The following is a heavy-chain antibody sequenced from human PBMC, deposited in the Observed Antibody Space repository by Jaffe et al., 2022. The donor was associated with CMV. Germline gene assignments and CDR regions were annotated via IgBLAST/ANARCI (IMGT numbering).Heavy chain of an antibody. CDR3: TTGPSILLRYFDWLPKAYYYMDV. D-gene: IGHD3-9*01. J-gene: IGHJ6*03. Sequence: EVQLVESGGGLVKPGGSLRLSCAASGFTFSNAWMSWVRQAPGKGLEWVGRIKSKTDGGTTDYAAPVKGRFTISRDDSKNTLYLQMNSLKTEDTAVYYCTTGPSILLRYFDWLPKAYYYMDVWGKGTTVTVSS. CDR2: IKSKTDGGTT. V-gene: IGHV3-15*01. CDR1: GFTFSNAW.